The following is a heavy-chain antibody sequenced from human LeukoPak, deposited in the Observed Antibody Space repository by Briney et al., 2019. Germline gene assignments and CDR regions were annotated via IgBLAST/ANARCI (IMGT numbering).Heavy chain of an antibody. Sequence: SVKVSCKASGGTFSSYAISWVRQAPGQGLEWMGRIIPILGIANYAQKFQGRVTITADKSTSTAYMELSSLRSEDTAVYYCAREGDDYYGSGDVTYYFDYWGQGTLVTVSS. CDR2: IIPILGIA. CDR1: GGTFSSYA. V-gene: IGHV1-69*04. CDR3: AREGDDYYGSGDVTYYFDY. J-gene: IGHJ4*02. D-gene: IGHD3-10*01.